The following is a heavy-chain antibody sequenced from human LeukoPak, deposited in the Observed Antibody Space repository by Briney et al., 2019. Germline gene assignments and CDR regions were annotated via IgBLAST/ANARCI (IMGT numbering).Heavy chain of an antibody. V-gene: IGHV1-2*02. Sequence: ASVKVSCKASGYTFTGYNMHWVREAPGQGLEWMGGINPNSGGTNNAQNSQGRVTMTRHTSNRTACTELSRLRSDDTAVSYWASDGIAVGGYKQNPVWFDPWGQGTLVTVSS. CDR3: ASDGIAVGGYKQNPVWFDP. D-gene: IGHD6-19*01. CDR2: INPNSGGT. J-gene: IGHJ5*02. CDR1: GYTFTGYN.